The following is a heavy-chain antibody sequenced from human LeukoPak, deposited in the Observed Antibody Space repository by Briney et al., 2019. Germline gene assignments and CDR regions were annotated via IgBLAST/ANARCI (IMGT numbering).Heavy chain of an antibody. CDR2: IYYSGST. CDR1: GGSISSYY. CDR3: ARHGRYSYGIDY. D-gene: IGHD5-18*01. Sequence: SETLSLTCTVSGGSISSYYWSWIRQPPGKGLEWIGYIYYSGSTNYNPSLKSRVTISVDTSKNQFSLKLSSVTAADTAVYYCARHGRYSYGIDYWGRGTLVTVSS. J-gene: IGHJ4*02. V-gene: IGHV4-59*08.